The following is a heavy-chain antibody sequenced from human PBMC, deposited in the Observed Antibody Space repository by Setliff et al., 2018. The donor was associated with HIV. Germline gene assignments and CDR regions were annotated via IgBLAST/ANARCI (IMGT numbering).Heavy chain of an antibody. J-gene: IGHJ6*03. D-gene: IGHD5-18*01. CDR2: IYYNGSP. CDR3: ARHWGYSRGQICYYYLDI. V-gene: IGHV4-39*01. Sequence: SETLSLTCSVSGASIGSSHYYWGWIRQPPGKGLEWVASIYYNGSPFYNPSLKSRVTISVDTSKNQFSLNLSSVTAADTAVSYCARHWGYSRGQICYYYLDIWGKGTTVTVSS. CDR1: GASIGSSHYY.